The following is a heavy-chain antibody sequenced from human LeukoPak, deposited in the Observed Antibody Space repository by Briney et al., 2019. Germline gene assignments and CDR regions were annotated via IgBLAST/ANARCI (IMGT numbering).Heavy chain of an antibody. D-gene: IGHD3-22*01. Sequence: GGSLRLSCAASGFTFSSYGMHWVRQAPGKGLEWVAFIRHDGSNKYYADSVKGRFTISRNNSKNTLYLQMNSLRAEDTAVYYCAKDPREYYYDSSGYYSNYFDYWGQGTLVTVSS. J-gene: IGHJ4*02. CDR3: AKDPREYYYDSSGYYSNYFDY. CDR2: IRHDGSNK. V-gene: IGHV3-30*02. CDR1: GFTFSSYG.